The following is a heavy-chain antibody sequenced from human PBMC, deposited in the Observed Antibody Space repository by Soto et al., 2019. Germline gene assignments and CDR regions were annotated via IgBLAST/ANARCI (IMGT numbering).Heavy chain of an antibody. V-gene: IGHV3-30*03. J-gene: IGHJ4*02. CDR2: ISYDGSNE. CDR1: GFTFSSYG. D-gene: IGHD3-10*01. Sequence: QVQLVESGGGVVQPGRSLRLSCEASGFTFSSYGMHWVRQAPGKGLEWVAFISYDGSNEYYADSVRGRFAISRDNSRNSVSLHLSSLRGEEKAVYSRATDISASGSSSACWGQGSLVTVSS. CDR3: ATDISASGSSSAC.